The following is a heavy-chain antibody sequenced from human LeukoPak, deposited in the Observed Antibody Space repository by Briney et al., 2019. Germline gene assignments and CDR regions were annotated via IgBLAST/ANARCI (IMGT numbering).Heavy chain of an antibody. CDR2: INHSGGT. V-gene: IGHV4-34*01. CDR3: ARAYSSTVTPFDP. J-gene: IGHJ5*02. D-gene: IGHD4-17*01. Sequence: SETLSLTCTVSGGSISSYYWSWIRQPPGKGLEWIGEINHSGGTNYNPSLKSRVTISVDTSKNQFSLKLSSVTAADTAVYYCARAYSSTVTPFDPWGQGTLVTVSS. CDR1: GGSISSYY.